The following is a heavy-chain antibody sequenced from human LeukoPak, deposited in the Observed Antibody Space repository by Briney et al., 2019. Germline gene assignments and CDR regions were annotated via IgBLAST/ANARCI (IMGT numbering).Heavy chain of an antibody. CDR1: GDSISSYY. J-gene: IGHJ3*02. CDR2: IYYSGST. V-gene: IGHV4-59*01. CDR3: ARSTYYYDSSGYFPDAFDI. D-gene: IGHD3-22*01. Sequence: SETLSLTCTVSGDSISSYYWNWIRQPPGKGLEWIGYIYYSGSTNYNPSLKSRVTISVDTSKNQFSLKLSSVTAADTAVYYCARSTYYYDSSGYFPDAFDIWGQGTMVTVSS.